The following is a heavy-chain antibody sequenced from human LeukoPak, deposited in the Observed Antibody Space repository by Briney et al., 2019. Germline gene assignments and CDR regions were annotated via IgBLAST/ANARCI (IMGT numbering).Heavy chain of an antibody. V-gene: IGHV5-51*01. CDR2: IYPGDSDT. D-gene: IGHD5-12*01. Sequence: GESLKISCKGSGYSFTSYWIGWVRQMPGKGLEWMGIIYPGDSDTRYSPSFQGQVTISADKSISTAYLQWSSLKASDTAMYYCARSIGSGYDLGYFDYWGQGTLVTVSS. CDR1: GYSFTSYW. CDR3: ARSIGSGYDLGYFDY. J-gene: IGHJ4*02.